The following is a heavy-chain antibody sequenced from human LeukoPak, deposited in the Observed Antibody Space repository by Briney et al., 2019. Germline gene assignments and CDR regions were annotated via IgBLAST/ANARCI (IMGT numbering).Heavy chain of an antibody. J-gene: IGHJ4*02. CDR1: GGSFSGYY. CDR2: INHSGST. CDR3: ARIGDLERAKGDFDY. V-gene: IGHV4-34*01. D-gene: IGHD1-1*01. Sequence: PSETLSLTCAVYGGSFSGYYWSWIRQPPGKGLEWIGEINHSGSTNYNPSLKSRVTISVDTSKNQFSLKLSSVTAADTAVYYCARIGDLERAKGDFDYWGQGTLVTVSS.